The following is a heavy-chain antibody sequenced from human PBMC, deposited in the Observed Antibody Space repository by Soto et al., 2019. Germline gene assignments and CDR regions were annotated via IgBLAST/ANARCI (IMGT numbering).Heavy chain of an antibody. D-gene: IGHD7-27*01. CDR3: AKARLTGDDDFDI. Sequence: QVQLVQSGAEVKKPGASVKVSCKASGYTFTSYDINWVRQATGQGLEWMGWMNPNSGNTGYAQKLQGRVNLTRNTSISTAYMELSSLRSEDTAVYYCAKARLTGDDDFDIWGQGTMVNVSS. J-gene: IGHJ3*02. CDR1: GYTFTSYD. CDR2: MNPNSGNT. V-gene: IGHV1-8*01.